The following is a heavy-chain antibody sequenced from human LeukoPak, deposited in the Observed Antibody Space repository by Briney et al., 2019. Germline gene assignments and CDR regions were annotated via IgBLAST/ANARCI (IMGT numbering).Heavy chain of an antibody. J-gene: IGHJ6*03. D-gene: IGHD3-10*01. CDR3: AREGESEVVRGVIDYYYMDV. V-gene: IGHV3-74*01. Sequence: PGGSLRLSCAASGFSFSRYWMHWVRQAPGKGLMWVSRINYDGSRTAYADSVKGRFTISRDNSKNTLYLQMNSLRAEDTAVYYCAREGESEVVRGVIDYYYMDVWGKGTTVTVSS. CDR2: INYDGSRT. CDR1: GFSFSRYW.